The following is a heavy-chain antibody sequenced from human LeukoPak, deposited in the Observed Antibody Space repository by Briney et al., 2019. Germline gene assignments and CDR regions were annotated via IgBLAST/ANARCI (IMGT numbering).Heavy chain of an antibody. D-gene: IGHD7-27*01. CDR2: ISSSGTTI. Sequence: PGGSLRLSCAASGFTFSSSEMNWVRQAPGKGLEWVSNISSSGTTIYYAGSVKGRFTTYRDNAKNSLYLKLNSLRAEDTAVYYCARTNWGLGGAFDTWGQGTMVTV. CDR1: GFTFSSSE. CDR3: ARTNWGLGGAFDT. J-gene: IGHJ3*02. V-gene: IGHV3-48*03.